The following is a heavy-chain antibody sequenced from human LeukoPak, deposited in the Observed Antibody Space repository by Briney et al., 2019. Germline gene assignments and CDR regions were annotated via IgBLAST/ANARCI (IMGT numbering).Heavy chain of an antibody. D-gene: IGHD1-26*01. Sequence: GGSLRLSCAASGFTVSSNYMSWVRQAPGKGLEWVAVISYDGSNKYYADSVKGRFTISRDKSKNTLYLQMNSLRAEDTAVYYCAKDLLGGDSGSYYEVGELGMDVWGQGTTVTVSS. CDR1: GFTVSSNY. J-gene: IGHJ6*02. CDR3: AKDLLGGDSGSYYEVGELGMDV. CDR2: ISYDGSNK. V-gene: IGHV3-30*18.